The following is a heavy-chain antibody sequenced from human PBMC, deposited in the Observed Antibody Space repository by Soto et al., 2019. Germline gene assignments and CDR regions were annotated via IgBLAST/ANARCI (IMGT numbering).Heavy chain of an antibody. CDR1: GFSLRTSGVG. CDR2: IYWNDDK. J-gene: IGHJ5*02. CDR3: AKSGSSGWYGWFDH. V-gene: IGHV2-5*01. D-gene: IGHD6-19*01. Sequence: XGPTTVNTTQSLTLTCIFSGFSLRTSGVGVGWIRQPPGKALEWLGFIYWNDDKRYSPPLKSRLTITKDTSKNQVVLTMTNMDPVDTATYYCAKSGSSGWYGWFDHWGQGTLVTVSS.